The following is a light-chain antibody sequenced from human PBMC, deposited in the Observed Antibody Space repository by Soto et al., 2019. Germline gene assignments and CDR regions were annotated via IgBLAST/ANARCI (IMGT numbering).Light chain of an antibody. CDR3: HQLHTFPRT. Sequence: DIRMYLSPSSLSAYVGDRVTITCRASQYIGDFLNWYQQTPGKPPKLLIFGASNLHDGVPSRFSGSGSGAEFTLTIRSLQPEDFATYYCHQLHTFPRTFGQGAKVE. V-gene: IGKV1-17*01. CDR2: GAS. J-gene: IGKJ1*01. CDR1: QYIGDF.